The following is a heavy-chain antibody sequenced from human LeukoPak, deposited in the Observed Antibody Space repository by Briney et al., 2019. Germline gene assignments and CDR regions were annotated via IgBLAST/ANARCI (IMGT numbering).Heavy chain of an antibody. CDR1: GFTVSAHY. V-gene: IGHV3-53*01. CDR3: ARGPALVPAEIYYLYMDV. Sequence: GGSLRLSCAASGFTVSAHYMTWVREALGKGLQWVSLIYGDDYTFYADSVEGRFTISRDRSKNTVYLRMNSLRGEDTAVYYCARGPALVPAEIYYLYMDVWGEGTTVTVSS. CDR2: IYGDDYT. D-gene: IGHD2-2*01. J-gene: IGHJ6*03.